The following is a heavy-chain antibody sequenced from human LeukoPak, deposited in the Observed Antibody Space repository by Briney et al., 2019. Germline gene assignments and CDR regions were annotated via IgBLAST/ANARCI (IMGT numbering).Heavy chain of an antibody. CDR2: ISSSSSYI. Sequence: PGGSLRLSCAASGFTFSSYSMNWVRQAPGKGLEWVSSISSSSSYIYYADSVKGRFTISRDNAKNSLYLQMNSLRAEDTAVYYCAKDHRHFDWLSPAYYFDYWGQGTLVTVSS. D-gene: IGHD3-9*01. J-gene: IGHJ4*02. CDR1: GFTFSSYS. CDR3: AKDHRHFDWLSPAYYFDY. V-gene: IGHV3-21*01.